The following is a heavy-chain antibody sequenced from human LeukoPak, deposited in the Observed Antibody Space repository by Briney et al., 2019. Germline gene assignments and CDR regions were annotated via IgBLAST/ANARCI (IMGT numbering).Heavy chain of an antibody. CDR3: ARDSNSYGYQGDAFDI. D-gene: IGHD5-18*01. V-gene: IGHV1-2*02. Sequence: VASVKLSCTASGYTFTGYYMHWVRQAPGQGLEWMGWINPNSGGTNYAQKLQGRVTMTTDTSTSTAYMELRSLRSDDTAVYYCARDSNSYGYQGDAFDIWGQGTMVTVSS. J-gene: IGHJ3*02. CDR2: INPNSGGT. CDR1: GYTFTGYY.